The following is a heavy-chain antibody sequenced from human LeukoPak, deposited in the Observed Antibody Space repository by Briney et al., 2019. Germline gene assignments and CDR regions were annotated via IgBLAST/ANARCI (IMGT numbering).Heavy chain of an antibody. CDR2: IKSNTDGGTT. J-gene: IGHJ4*02. V-gene: IGHV3-15*01. CDR3: TTAPFVVVVAATTFDY. D-gene: IGHD2-15*01. CDR1: GFTFSNAW. Sequence: GESLRLSCAASGFTFSNAWMSWVRQAPGKGLEWVGRIKSNTDGGTTDYAAPVKGRFTISRDDSKNTLYLQMNSLKTEDTAVYYCTTAPFVVVVAATTFDYWGQGTLVTVSS.